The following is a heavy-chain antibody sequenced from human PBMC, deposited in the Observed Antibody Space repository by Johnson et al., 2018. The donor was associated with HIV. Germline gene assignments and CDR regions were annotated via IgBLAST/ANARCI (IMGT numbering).Heavy chain of an antibody. CDR2: INGDGSRT. CDR3: VRGSGSYYLVKGAFDI. CDR1: GFTFNDHW. D-gene: IGHD1-26*01. V-gene: IGHV3-74*01. Sequence: EVQLVESGGGLVQPGGSLRLSCGASGFTFNDHWMQWVRQAPGKGLVWVSRINGDGSRTSYADSVKGRFTIARDNSKNTLYLQMNSLRAEDTAVYYCVRGSGSYYLVKGAFDIWGQGTMVTVSS. J-gene: IGHJ3*02.